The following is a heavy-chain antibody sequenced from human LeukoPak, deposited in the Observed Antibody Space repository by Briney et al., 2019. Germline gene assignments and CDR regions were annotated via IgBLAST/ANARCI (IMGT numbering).Heavy chain of an antibody. CDR3: ARVPGVSYSSGWGTYYYYMDV. D-gene: IGHD6-19*01. CDR1: GGSISTSNYY. Sequence: SETLSLTCTVSGGSISTSNYYWGRIRQPPGKGLEWIGNIFYSGSTYYSPSLRSRVTISLDTSRNQFSLKLNSVTAADTAVYYCARVPGVSYSSGWGTYYYYMDVWGKGTTVTVSS. J-gene: IGHJ6*03. CDR2: IFYSGST. V-gene: IGHV4-39*07.